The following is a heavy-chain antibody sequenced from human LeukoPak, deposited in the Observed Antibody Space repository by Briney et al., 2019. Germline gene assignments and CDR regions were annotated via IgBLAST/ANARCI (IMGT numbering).Heavy chain of an antibody. CDR1: GGSISSYY. D-gene: IGHD3-22*01. Sequence: SETLSLTCTVSGGSISSYYWSWIRQPPGKGLEWIGYIYYSGSTNYNPSLKSRVTISVDTSKNQFSLKLGSVTAADTAVYYCSTYYYDSSGYYYFDYWGQGTLVTVSS. CDR3: STYYYDSSGYYYFDY. J-gene: IGHJ4*02. V-gene: IGHV4-59*01. CDR2: IYYSGST.